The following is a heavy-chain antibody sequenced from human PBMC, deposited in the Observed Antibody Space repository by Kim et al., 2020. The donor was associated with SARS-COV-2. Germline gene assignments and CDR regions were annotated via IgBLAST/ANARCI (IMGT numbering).Heavy chain of an antibody. Sequence: ASVKVSCKASVYTFTSYGISWVRQAPGQGLEWMGWISAYNGNTNYAQKLQGRVTMTTDTSTSTAYMELRSLRSDDTAVYYCARDPLRLRFWSAQGAFDIWGQGTMVTVSS. CDR3: ARDPLRLRFWSAQGAFDI. J-gene: IGHJ3*02. CDR2: ISAYNGNT. CDR1: VYTFTSYG. D-gene: IGHD3-3*01. V-gene: IGHV1-18*04.